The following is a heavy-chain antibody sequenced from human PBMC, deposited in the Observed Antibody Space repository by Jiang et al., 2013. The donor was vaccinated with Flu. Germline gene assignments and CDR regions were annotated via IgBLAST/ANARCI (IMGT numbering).Heavy chain of an antibody. CDR1: GGSISSYY. CDR3: ARDPGDYGWFDP. J-gene: IGHJ5*02. D-gene: IGHD4-17*01. V-gene: IGHV4-59*01. Sequence: VKPSETLSLTCTVSGGSISSYYWSWIRQPPGKGLEWIGYIYYSGSTNYNPSLKSRVTISVDTSKNQFSLKLSSVTAADTAVYYCARDPGDYGWFDPWGQGTLVTVSS. CDR2: IYYSGST.